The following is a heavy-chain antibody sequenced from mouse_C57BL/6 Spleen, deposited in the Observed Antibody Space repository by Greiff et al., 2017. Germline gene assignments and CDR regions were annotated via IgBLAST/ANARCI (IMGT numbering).Heavy chain of an antibody. V-gene: IGHV5-17*01. D-gene: IGHD3-2*02. J-gene: IGHJ2*01. CDR3: ARPHSSCLYYFGC. Sequence: EVKLVESGGGLVKPGGSLKLSCAASGFTFSDYGMHWVRQAPEKGLEWVAYIRSGSSTIYYAATVKGRFTISRDNAKNTLFLQMTSLRSEDTAMYYGARPHSSCLYYFGCWGQGTTLSVAS. CDR1: GFTFSDYG. CDR2: IRSGSSTI.